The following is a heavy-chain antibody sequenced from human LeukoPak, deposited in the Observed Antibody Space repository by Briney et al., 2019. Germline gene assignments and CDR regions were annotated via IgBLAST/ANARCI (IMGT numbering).Heavy chain of an antibody. CDR3: ARDKIEGPSNFDN. J-gene: IGHJ4*02. Sequence: GGSLRLSCAASGFTFSSYGMHWVRQAPGKGLEWVAVIWYDGSNKYYADSVKGRFTISRDNSKNTLYLQMNSLRAEDTAVYYCARDKIEGPSNFDNWGQGTLVIVSS. CDR1: GFTFSSYG. V-gene: IGHV3-33*01. D-gene: IGHD2/OR15-2a*01. CDR2: IWYDGSNK.